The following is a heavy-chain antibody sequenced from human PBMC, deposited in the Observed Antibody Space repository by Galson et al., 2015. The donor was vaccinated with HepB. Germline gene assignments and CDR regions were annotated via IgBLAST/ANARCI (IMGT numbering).Heavy chain of an antibody. Sequence: SLRLSCAASGFTFSDFYMSRIRQAPGKGLEWVSLISSSGYTIYYADSVKGRFTISRDNAKNSLYLQMNSLRAEDTAVYYCARTYYDFWSGVDAFDIWGQGTVPTASS. CDR2: ISSSGYTI. CDR1: GFTFSDFY. D-gene: IGHD3-3*01. V-gene: IGHV3-11*01. CDR3: ARTYYDFWSGVDAFDI. J-gene: IGHJ3*02.